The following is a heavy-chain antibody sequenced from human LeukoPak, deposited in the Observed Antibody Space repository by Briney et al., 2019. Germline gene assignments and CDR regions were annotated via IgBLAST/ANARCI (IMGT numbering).Heavy chain of an antibody. J-gene: IGHJ3*02. CDR2: ISTASSAI. CDR1: GFTFSSYT. CDR3: ARQGTGDAFDI. V-gene: IGHV3-48*04. Sequence: GGSLRLSCAASGFTFSSYTMNWVRQAPGKGLEWVSYISTASSAIDYADSVKGRFTISRDNAKNSLYLQMNSLRAEDTAMFYCARQGTGDAFDIWGQGTMVTVSS.